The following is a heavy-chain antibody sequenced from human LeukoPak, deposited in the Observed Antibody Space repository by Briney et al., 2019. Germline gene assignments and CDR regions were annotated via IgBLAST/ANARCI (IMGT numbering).Heavy chain of an antibody. CDR3: ARDRVGDTVHYYYYGMDV. Sequence: ASVKVSCKASGYTFTSYGISWVRQAPGQGLEWMGWISAYNGNTNYAQKLQGRVTMTTDTSTSTAYIELRSLRSDDTAVYYCARDRVGDTVHYYYYGMDVWGQGTTVTVSS. D-gene: IGHD1-26*01. CDR2: ISAYNGNT. CDR1: GYTFTSYG. J-gene: IGHJ6*02. V-gene: IGHV1-18*01.